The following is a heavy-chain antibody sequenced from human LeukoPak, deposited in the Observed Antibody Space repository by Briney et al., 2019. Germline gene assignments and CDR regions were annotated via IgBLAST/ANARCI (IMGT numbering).Heavy chain of an antibody. CDR3: ARGLAYYYDSSGYYGRWFGP. Sequence: ASVKASCKASGYTFTSYGISWVRQAPGQGLEWMGWISAYNGNTNYAQKLQGRVTMTTDTSTSTAYMELRSLRSDDTAVYYCARGLAYYYDSSGYYGRWFGPWGQGTLVTVSS. J-gene: IGHJ5*02. CDR1: GYTFTSYG. D-gene: IGHD3-22*01. V-gene: IGHV1-18*01. CDR2: ISAYNGNT.